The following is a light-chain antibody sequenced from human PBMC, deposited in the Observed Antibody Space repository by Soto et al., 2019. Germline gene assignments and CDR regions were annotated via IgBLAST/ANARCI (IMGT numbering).Light chain of an antibody. V-gene: IGKV1-39*01. CDR3: QQSYSTLFT. CDR1: QSISSY. J-gene: IGKJ4*01. CDR2: AAS. Sequence: DIQMPQSPSSLSASVGDRVTITCRASQSISSYLNWYQQKPGKAPKLLIYAASSLQSGVPSRFSGSGSGTDFTLTISSLQPEDFATYYCQQSYSTLFTFGGGTKVDIK.